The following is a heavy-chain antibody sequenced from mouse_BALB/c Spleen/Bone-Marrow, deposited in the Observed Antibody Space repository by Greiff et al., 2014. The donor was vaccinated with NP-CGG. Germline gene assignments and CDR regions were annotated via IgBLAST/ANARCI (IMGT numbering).Heavy chain of an antibody. CDR3: ARTTTATSY. J-gene: IGHJ3*01. D-gene: IGHD1-2*01. Sequence: VKLMESGAELARPGASVKLSCKASGYTFTDYYINWMKQRTGQGLEWIGEIYPGSDSTYYNEKFKGKATLTADKSSSTTYMQLSSLTSEDSAVYFCARTTTATSYWGQGTLVTVSA. V-gene: IGHV1-77*01. CDR2: IYPGSDST. CDR1: GYTFTDYY.